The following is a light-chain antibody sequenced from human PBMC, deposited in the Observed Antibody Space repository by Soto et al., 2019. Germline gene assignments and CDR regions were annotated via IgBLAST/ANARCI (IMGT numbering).Light chain of an antibody. V-gene: IGKV3-20*01. Sequence: EFVLTQSPGTLSLSPGERATISCRASQSVISNYLAWYQQKPGQAPRLLIYVASRRATGIPDRFSGSGSGTDFTLTISRLEPEDFAVYYCQQYGSSPPITFGQGTRLEIK. CDR2: VAS. CDR1: QSVISNY. CDR3: QQYGSSPPIT. J-gene: IGKJ5*01.